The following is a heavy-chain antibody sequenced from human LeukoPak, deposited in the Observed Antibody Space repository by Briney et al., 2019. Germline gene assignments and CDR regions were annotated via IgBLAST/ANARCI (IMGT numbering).Heavy chain of an antibody. Sequence: ASVKVSCKASGYTFTSYAMNWVRQAPGQGLEWMGWINTNTGNPTYAQGFTGRFVFSLDTSVSTAYLQISSLKAEDTAVYYCATAPSSWYSHYYYYMDVWGKGTTVTVSS. CDR1: GYTFTSYA. V-gene: IGHV7-4-1*02. D-gene: IGHD6-13*01. CDR3: ATAPSSWYSHYYYYMDV. CDR2: INTNTGNP. J-gene: IGHJ6*03.